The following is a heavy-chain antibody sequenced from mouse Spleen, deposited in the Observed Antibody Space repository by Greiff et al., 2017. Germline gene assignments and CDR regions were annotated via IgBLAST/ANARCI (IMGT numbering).Heavy chain of an antibody. D-gene: IGHD2-5*01. V-gene: IGHV5-6*01. CDR1: GFTFSSYG. CDR2: ISSGGSYT. CDR3: ARHDPYYSNYYFDY. Sequence: EVKLVESGGDLVKPGGSLKLSCAASGFTFSSYGMSWVRQTPDKRLEWVATISSGGSYTYYPDSVKGRFTISRDNAKNTLYLQMSSLKSEDTAMYYCARHDPYYSNYYFDYWGQGTTLTVSS. J-gene: IGHJ2*01.